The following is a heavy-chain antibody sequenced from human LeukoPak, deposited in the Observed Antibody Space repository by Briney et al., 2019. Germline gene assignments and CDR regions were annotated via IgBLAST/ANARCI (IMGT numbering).Heavy chain of an antibody. Sequence: GGSLRLSCAASGFTFSSYGMHWVRQAPGKGLELAAIISYDGRNEYYADSVKGRFTISRDNSKNTLYLQMNSLRAEDTAVYYCAWMFSSADVDYWGQGTLVTVSS. CDR2: ISYDGRNE. CDR3: AWMFSSADVDY. J-gene: IGHJ4*02. D-gene: IGHD3-22*01. V-gene: IGHV3-30*03. CDR1: GFTFSSYG.